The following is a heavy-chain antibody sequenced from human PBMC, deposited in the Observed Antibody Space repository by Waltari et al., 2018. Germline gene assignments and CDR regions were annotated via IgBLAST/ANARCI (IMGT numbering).Heavy chain of an antibody. J-gene: IGHJ4*02. D-gene: IGHD4-17*01. CDR1: GFTFSSYS. CDR2: ISSSSSYI. CDR3: ARDYGDYDFDS. V-gene: IGHV3-21*01. Sequence: EVQLVESGGGLVKPGGSLRLSCAASGFTFSSYSMNWVRQAPGKGLEWGSSISSSSSYIYYAESVKGRFTISRDNAKNSLYLQMNSLRAEDTAVYYCARDYGDYDFDSWGQGTLVTVSS.